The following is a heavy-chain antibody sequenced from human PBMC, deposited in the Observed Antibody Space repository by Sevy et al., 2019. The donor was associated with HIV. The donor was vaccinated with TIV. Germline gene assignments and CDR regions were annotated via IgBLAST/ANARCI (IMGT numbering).Heavy chain of an antibody. J-gene: IGHJ4*02. CDR2: IYYSGSS. Sequence: SETLSLTYTVSDGSVSSGSYYWSWIRQPPGKGLEWIGYIYYSGSSNYNPSLKSRVTISVDTSKNQFSLRLSSVIAADTAVYYCARGNSYGFYYFDYWGQGTLVTVSS. V-gene: IGHV4-61*01. CDR3: ARGNSYGFYYFDY. CDR1: DGSVSSGSYY. D-gene: IGHD3-22*01.